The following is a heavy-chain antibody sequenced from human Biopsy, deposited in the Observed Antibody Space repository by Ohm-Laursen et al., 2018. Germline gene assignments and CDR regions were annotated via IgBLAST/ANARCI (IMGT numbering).Heavy chain of an antibody. V-gene: IGHV3-23*01. CDR2: ISSTGNST. CDR3: AKDRRTMRVWYFDL. Sequence: SLRLSCAASGFTFATYGMSWVRQAPGKGLEWVSGISSTGNSTYYADSVEGRFTISRDNSKNTLYLQLNSLRVEDTALYYCAKDRRTMRVWYFDLWGRGTLVTVSS. CDR1: GFTFATYG. D-gene: IGHD4/OR15-4a*01. J-gene: IGHJ2*01.